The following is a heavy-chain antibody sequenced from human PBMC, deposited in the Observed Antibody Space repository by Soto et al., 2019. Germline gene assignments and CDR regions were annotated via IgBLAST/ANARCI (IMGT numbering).Heavy chain of an antibody. CDR1: GGTFSSYT. Sequence: ASVKVSCKASGGTFSSYTISWVRQAPGQGLEWMGRIIPILGIANYAQKFQGRVTITADKSTSTAYMELSSLRSEDTAVYYCASHSEDIVVVVAATDAFDIWGQGTMVTVSS. CDR2: IIPILGIA. CDR3: ASHSEDIVVVVAATDAFDI. J-gene: IGHJ3*02. D-gene: IGHD2-15*01. V-gene: IGHV1-69*02.